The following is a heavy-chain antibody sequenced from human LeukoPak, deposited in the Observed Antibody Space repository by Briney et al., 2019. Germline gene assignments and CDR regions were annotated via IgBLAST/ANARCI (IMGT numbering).Heavy chain of an antibody. J-gene: IGHJ4*02. D-gene: IGHD3-3*01. CDR3: ARDRSIFGVVTQKGDY. CDR1: GFTFGSYS. CDR2: ISSSSSYI. V-gene: IGHV3-21*01. Sequence: PGGSLRLSCAASGFTFGSYSMNWVRQAPGKGLEWVSSISSSSSYIYYADSVKGRFTISRDNAKNSLYLQMNSLRAEDTAVYYCARDRSIFGVVTQKGDYWGQGTLVTVSS.